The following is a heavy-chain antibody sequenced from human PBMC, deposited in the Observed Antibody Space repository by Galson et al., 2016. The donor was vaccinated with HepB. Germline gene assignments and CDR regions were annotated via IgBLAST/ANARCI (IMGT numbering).Heavy chain of an antibody. D-gene: IGHD1-1*01. V-gene: IGHV1-3*01. Sequence: CKASGNTFTSDAIHWVRQAPGQGLEWMGWISAGNGNTHYSQKFQDRVSITRDTSASTAFMELRSLRSEDTAKYYCTRATKTGTTGYWGQGTLVIVSS. CDR1: GNTFTSDA. J-gene: IGHJ4*02. CDR2: ISAGNGNT. CDR3: TRATKTGTTGY.